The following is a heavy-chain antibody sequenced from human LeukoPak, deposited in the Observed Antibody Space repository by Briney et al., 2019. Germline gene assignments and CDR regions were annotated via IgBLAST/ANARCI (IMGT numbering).Heavy chain of an antibody. CDR3: ARVHQDWNYGKHYYYYYGMDV. Sequence: SETLSLTCTVSGDXISSHYWSCMWQPPGKGLEWTGYIYYSGSTNYNPSLKSRVTISVDTSRNQFSLKLSSVTAADTAVYYCARVHQDWNYGKHYYYYYGMDVWGQGTTVTVSS. D-gene: IGHD1-7*01. V-gene: IGHV4-59*11. J-gene: IGHJ6*02. CDR1: GDXISSHY. CDR2: IYYSGST.